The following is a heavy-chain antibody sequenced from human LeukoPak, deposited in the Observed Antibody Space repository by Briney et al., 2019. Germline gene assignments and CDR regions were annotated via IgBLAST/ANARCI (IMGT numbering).Heavy chain of an antibody. CDR2: IYYSGST. V-gene: IGHV4-30-4*01. CDR3: ARDGLSPVAPNCSSTSCYDYYYGMDV. Sequence: SETLSLTCTVSGGSISSGDYYWSWIRQPPGKGLEWIGYIYYSGSTYYNPSLKSRVTISVDTSKNQFSLKLSSVTAADTAVYYCARDGLSPVAPNCSSTSCYDYYYGMDVWGQGTTVTVSS. CDR1: GGSISSGDYY. J-gene: IGHJ6*02. D-gene: IGHD2-2*01.